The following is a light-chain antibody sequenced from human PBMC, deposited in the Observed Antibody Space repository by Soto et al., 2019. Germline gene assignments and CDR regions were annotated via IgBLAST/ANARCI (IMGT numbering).Light chain of an antibody. CDR1: QSISSW. CDR3: QQYERYSS. J-gene: IGKJ2*01. V-gene: IGKV1-5*01. Sequence: DIQMTQSPFTLSASVGDRVTITCRASQSISSWLAWYQQKPGRAPNLLIYDASSLQGGVPSRFSGIGSGTEFTLTIRSLQPDDFATYYCQQYERYSSLGQGTKLEIK. CDR2: DAS.